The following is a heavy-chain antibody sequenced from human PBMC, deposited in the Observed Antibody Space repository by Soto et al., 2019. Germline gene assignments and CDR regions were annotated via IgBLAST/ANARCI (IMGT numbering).Heavy chain of an antibody. D-gene: IGHD3-3*01. CDR2: IYWDDDK. CDR1: GFSLSTSGVG. Sequence: SGPTLVNPTQTLTLTCTFSGFSLSTSGVGVGWIRQPPGKALEWLALIYWDDDKRYSPSLKSRLTITKDTSKNQVVLTMTNMDPVDTATYYCAHRLPDSFGVVTGNWFDPWGQGTLVTVS. J-gene: IGHJ5*02. V-gene: IGHV2-5*02. CDR3: AHRLPDSFGVVTGNWFDP.